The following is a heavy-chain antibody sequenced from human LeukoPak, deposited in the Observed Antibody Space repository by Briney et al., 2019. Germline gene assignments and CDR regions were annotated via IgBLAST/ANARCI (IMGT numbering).Heavy chain of an antibody. CDR1: GYSFTSYW. D-gene: IGHD6-13*01. J-gene: IGHJ6*02. Sequence: GESLKISCKGSGYSFTSYWIGWVRQMPGKGLEWMGIIYPGDSDTRYSPSFQGQATISADKSIGTAYLQWSSLKASDTAMYYCARPRAAYYYYYGMDVWGQGTTVTVSS. CDR3: ARPRAAYYYYYGMDV. CDR2: IYPGDSDT. V-gene: IGHV5-51*01.